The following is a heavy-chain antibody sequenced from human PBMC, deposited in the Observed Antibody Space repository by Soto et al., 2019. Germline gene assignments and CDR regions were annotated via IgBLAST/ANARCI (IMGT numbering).Heavy chain of an antibody. CDR2: ISSSSYI. Sequence: GGSLRLSCAASGFTFSSYSMNWVRQAPGKGLEWVSSISSSSYIYYADSVKGRFTISRDNAKNSLYLQLTSLRDDDTAVYYCARDRDTTMATSYYGLDVWGQGTTVTVSS. V-gene: IGHV3-21*01. CDR1: GFTFSSYS. D-gene: IGHD5-18*01. J-gene: IGHJ6*02. CDR3: ARDRDTTMATSYYGLDV.